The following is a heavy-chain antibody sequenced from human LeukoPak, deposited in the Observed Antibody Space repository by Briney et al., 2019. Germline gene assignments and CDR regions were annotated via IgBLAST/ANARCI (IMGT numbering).Heavy chain of an antibody. CDR3: ARHGSGYYFFDY. V-gene: IGHV4-59*08. D-gene: IGHD3-3*01. CDR1: GGSIRSFY. J-gene: IGHJ4*02. CDR2: IFYSGRT. Sequence: PSETLSLTCTVSGGSIRSFYWSWIRQPPGKGLEWIGYIFYSGRTNYNPSLKSRVTISEDTSKNQFSLKLSSVTAADTAVYYCARHGSGYYFFDYWGQGTLVTVSS.